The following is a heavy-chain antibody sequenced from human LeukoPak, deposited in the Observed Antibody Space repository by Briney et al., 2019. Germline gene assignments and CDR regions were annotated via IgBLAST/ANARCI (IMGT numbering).Heavy chain of an antibody. CDR1: GFTFDDYA. J-gene: IGHJ4*02. CDR2: IYWNSGII. CDR3: TKEETKYTFGNAFDY. Sequence: GRSLRLSCAASGFTFDDYAMHWVRQAPGQGLEWVSSIYWNSGIITYADSVRGRFTISRDNADNSLFLQMDGLRPEDTALYYCTKEETKYTFGNAFDYWGQGTLVTVSS. V-gene: IGHV3-9*01. D-gene: IGHD4-23*01.